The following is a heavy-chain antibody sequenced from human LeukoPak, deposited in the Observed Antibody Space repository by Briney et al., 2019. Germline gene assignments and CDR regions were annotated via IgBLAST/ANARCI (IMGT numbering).Heavy chain of an antibody. J-gene: IGHJ5*02. CDR3: ARERQYYYDSSGYLNWFDP. D-gene: IGHD3-22*01. Sequence: ASVKVSCKASRYTFTGYYMHWVRQAPGQGLEWMGWINPNSGVTDYAQNFQGRVTMTRDTSISTAYVELSRLRSDDTAVYYCARERQYYYDSSGYLNWFDPWGQGTLVTVSS. CDR1: RYTFTGYY. CDR2: INPNSGVT. V-gene: IGHV1-2*02.